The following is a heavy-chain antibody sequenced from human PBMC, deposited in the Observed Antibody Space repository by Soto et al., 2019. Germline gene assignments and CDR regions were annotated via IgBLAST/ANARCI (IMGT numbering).Heavy chain of an antibody. CDR3: AKGQGVGGIYSLDY. Sequence: QIQWKDLQWVSTISALGVHTSHVDSVKGRLTISRANSNDTHLQLNSLRVEDTAVYYCAKGQGVGGIYSLDYWGQGALVTVSS. V-gene: IGHV3-23*01. CDR2: ISALGVHT. J-gene: IGHJ4*02. D-gene: IGHD1-26*01.